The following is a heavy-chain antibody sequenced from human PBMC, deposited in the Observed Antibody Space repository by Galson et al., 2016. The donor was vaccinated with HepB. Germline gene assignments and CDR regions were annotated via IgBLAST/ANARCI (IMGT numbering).Heavy chain of an antibody. D-gene: IGHD2-21*01. J-gene: IGHJ3*01. CDR1: GFIFEDYA. Sequence: SLRLSCAASGFIFEDYAMHWVRQSPGKGLEWVGGISHNSDVFGYADSVKGRFTISRDAAKDSLYLDMNSRRSEGTAFYFCAKDIASPETKGETGGVDVWGPGTMVTVSA. CDR2: ISHNSDVF. V-gene: IGHV3-9*01. CDR3: AKDIASPETKGETGGVDV.